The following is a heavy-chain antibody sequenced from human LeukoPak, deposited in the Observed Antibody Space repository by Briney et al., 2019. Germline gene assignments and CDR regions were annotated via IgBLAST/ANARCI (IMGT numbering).Heavy chain of an antibody. CDR2: INPNSGGT. Sequence: ASVKVSCKAGYTFTGYYMHWVRQAPGQGLEWMGWINPNSGGTNYAQKFQGRVTMTRDTSISTAYMELSRLRSDDTAVYYCGAVGAADALDIWGQGTMVTVSS. CDR3: GAVGAADALDI. D-gene: IGHD6-19*01. V-gene: IGHV1-2*02. J-gene: IGHJ3*02. CDR1: YTFTGYY.